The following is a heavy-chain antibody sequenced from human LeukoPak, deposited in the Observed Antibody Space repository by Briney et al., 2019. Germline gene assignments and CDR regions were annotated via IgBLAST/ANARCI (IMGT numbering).Heavy chain of an antibody. D-gene: IGHD5-12*01. J-gene: IGHJ6*03. V-gene: IGHV3-43*01. Sequence: GGSLRLSCAASGFTFDDYTMHWVRQASGKGLEWVSLISWDGGSTYYADSVKGRFTISRDNSKNSLYLQMNSLRTEDTALYYCAKDKTDSGYEAMGYYYYYMDVWGKGTTVTISS. CDR1: GFTFDDYT. CDR2: ISWDGGST. CDR3: AKDKTDSGYEAMGYYYYYMDV.